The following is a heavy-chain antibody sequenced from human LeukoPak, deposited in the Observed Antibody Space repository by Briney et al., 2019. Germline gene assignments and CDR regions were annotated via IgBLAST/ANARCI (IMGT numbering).Heavy chain of an antibody. D-gene: IGHD2-2*01. CDR2: ISGSGDSP. V-gene: IGHV3-23*01. J-gene: IGHJ4*02. CDR3: AKLGRYQLPLDDY. Sequence: GGSLRLSCAASGFTFSTYTMYWVRQAPGKGLEGVSDISGSGDSPYYADSVKGRFTISRDNSRNTLYLQISSLRADDTAVYYCAKLGRYQLPLDDYWGRGTLVTVSS. CDR1: GFTFSTYT.